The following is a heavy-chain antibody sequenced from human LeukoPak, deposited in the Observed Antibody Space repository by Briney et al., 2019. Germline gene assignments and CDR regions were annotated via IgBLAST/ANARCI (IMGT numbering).Heavy chain of an antibody. CDR1: GFTFDDYA. Sequence: GGSLRLSCAASGFTFDDYAMHWVRQAPGKGLEWVSLISGDGGSTYYADSVKGRFTISRDNIKNSLYLQMNSLGTEDTALYYCAKEMATPFDYWGQGTLVTVSS. D-gene: IGHD5-24*01. J-gene: IGHJ4*02. CDR2: ISGDGGST. CDR3: AKEMATPFDY. V-gene: IGHV3-43*02.